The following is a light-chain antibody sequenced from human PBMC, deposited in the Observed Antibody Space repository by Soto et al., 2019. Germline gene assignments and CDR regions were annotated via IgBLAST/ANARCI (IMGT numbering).Light chain of an antibody. Sequence: QSALTQPPSASGSPGQSVTISCTGSSSDVGGYNYVSWYQHHPGKAPKLMIYEVNKRPSGVPDRFSGSKSGNTASLTVSGLQAEDEADYYSSSYAGSNSLVFGGGTQLTVL. V-gene: IGLV2-8*01. CDR1: SSDVGGYNY. CDR3: SSYAGSNSLV. CDR2: EVN. J-gene: IGLJ2*01.